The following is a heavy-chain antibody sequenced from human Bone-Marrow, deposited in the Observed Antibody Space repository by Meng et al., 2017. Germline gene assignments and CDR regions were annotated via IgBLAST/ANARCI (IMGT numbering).Heavy chain of an antibody. CDR3: AKVTYYDILTGYFNYYYGMDV. D-gene: IGHD3-9*01. CDR1: GFIFSSYA. CDR2: ISGSGGST. J-gene: IGHJ6*02. Sequence: GESLKISCAASGFIFSSYAMSWVRQAPGKGLEWVSAISGSGGSTYYADSVKGRFTISRDNSKNTLYLQMNSLRAEDTAVYYCAKVTYYDILTGYFNYYYGMDVWGQGTTVTVSS. V-gene: IGHV3-23*01.